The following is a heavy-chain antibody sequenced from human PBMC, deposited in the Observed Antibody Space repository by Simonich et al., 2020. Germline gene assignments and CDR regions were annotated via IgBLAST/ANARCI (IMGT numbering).Heavy chain of an antibody. CDR2: ISPIIEIA. CDR1: GGTFSRYA. CDR3: ARGGLADRRIVYYYYMDV. J-gene: IGHJ6*03. D-gene: IGHD2-15*01. V-gene: IGHV1-69*09. Sequence: QVQLVQSGAEVKKPGSSVKVSCKASGGTFSRYAISWVRQAPGQGLEWRGWISPIIEIATDSQKFQGRVTITADKSTSTAYMGLSSLRSEDTAVYYCARGGLADRRIVYYYYMDVWGKGTTVTVSS.